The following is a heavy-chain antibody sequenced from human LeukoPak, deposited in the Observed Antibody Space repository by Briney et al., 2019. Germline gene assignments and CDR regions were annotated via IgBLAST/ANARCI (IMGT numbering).Heavy chain of an antibody. Sequence: PSETLSLTCTVSGGSISSYLWSWIRQPAGKGLEWIGRIYTSGTTSYNPSLKTRVTMSVDTSKNQFSLKLNSVTAADTAVYYCARELYRDMAADQWGQGTLVTVSS. CDR2: IYTSGTT. CDR3: ARELYRDMAADQ. V-gene: IGHV4-4*07. CDR1: GGSISSYL. D-gene: IGHD6-13*01. J-gene: IGHJ4*02.